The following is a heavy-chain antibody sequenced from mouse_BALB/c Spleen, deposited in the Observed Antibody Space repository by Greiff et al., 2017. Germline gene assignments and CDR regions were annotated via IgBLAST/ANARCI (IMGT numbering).Heavy chain of an antibody. D-gene: IGHD2-1*01. CDR1: GYTFTSYW. CDR2: IYPGDGDT. V-gene: IGHV1-87*01. J-gene: IGHJ2*01. Sequence: VKLMESGAELARPGASVKLSCKASGYTFTSYWMQWVKQRPGQGLEWIGAIYPGDGDTRYTQKFKGKATLTADKSSSTAYMQLSSLASEDSAVYYCARRGYGNSFDYWGQGTTLTVSS. CDR3: ARRGYGNSFDY.